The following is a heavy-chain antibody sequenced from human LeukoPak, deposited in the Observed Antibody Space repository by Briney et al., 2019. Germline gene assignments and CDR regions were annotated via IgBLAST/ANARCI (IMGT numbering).Heavy chain of an antibody. CDR3: ARDGVGYSSGFFDY. CDR1: GGSFSGYY. CDR2: INHSGST. Sequence: PSETLSLTCAVYGGSFSGYYWSWIRQPPGKGLEWIGEINHSGSTNYNPSLKSRVTISVDTSKNQFSLKLSSVTAADTAVYYCARDGVGYSSGFFDYWGQGTLVTVSS. V-gene: IGHV4-34*01. J-gene: IGHJ4*02. D-gene: IGHD6-19*01.